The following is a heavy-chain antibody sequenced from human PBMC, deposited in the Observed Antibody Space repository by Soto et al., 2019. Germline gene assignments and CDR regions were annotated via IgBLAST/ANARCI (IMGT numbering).Heavy chain of an antibody. CDR3: ARDTGARTWGFDY. Sequence: KPSETLSLTCAVSGGSISNSNWWSWVRQPPGKGLEWIGEIYHSGGTNYNPSLKSRVTMSVDKSKNQFSLNLSSVTAADTAVYYCARDTGARTWGFDYWGQGTLVTVSS. V-gene: IGHV4-4*02. D-gene: IGHD6-6*01. CDR2: IYHSGGT. J-gene: IGHJ4*02. CDR1: GGSISNSNW.